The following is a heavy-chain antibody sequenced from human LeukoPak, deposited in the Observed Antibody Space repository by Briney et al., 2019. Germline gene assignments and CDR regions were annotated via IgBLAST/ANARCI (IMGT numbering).Heavy chain of an antibody. CDR2: TNTNSGGT. V-gene: IGHV1-2*02. Sequence: ASVTVSCTASGYTFTDNYMHWMRQPPAQGRERMGFTNTNSGGTDYAQNFQGRVTMTRDMSMSTDYMELSRLRADDTAVYYCARTREFRFLLWIWGQGTMVTVSS. CDR3: ARTREFRFLLWI. J-gene: IGHJ3*02. CDR1: GYTFTDNY. D-gene: IGHD3-3*01.